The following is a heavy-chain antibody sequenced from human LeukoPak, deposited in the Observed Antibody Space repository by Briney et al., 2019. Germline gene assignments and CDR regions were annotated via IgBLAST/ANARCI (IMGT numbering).Heavy chain of an antibody. V-gene: IGHV3-48*01. J-gene: IGHJ4*02. CDR1: GFSFSSYN. CDR2: ISISSSLA. CDR3: ARGEWENPRNIDY. D-gene: IGHD3-16*01. Sequence: GGSLRLSCAASGFSFSSYNMNWLRQAPGKGLERVSYISISSSLAYYADSVKGRFTISRDNGKNSLYLQMNNLRAEDTAVYYCARGEWENPRNIDYWGQGTLVTVSS.